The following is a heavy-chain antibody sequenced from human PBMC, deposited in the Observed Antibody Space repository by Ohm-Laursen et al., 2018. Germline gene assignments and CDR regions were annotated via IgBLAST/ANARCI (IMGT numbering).Heavy chain of an antibody. V-gene: IGHV4-59*01. J-gene: IGHJ5*02. CDR1: GGSISSYY. D-gene: IGHD3-3*01. Sequence: GTLSLTCTVSGGSISSYYWSWIRQPPGQGLEWIGYIYYSGSTNYNPSLKSRVTISVDTSKNQFSLKLSSVTAADTAVYYCARVGRITIFGVVRGGWFDPWGQGTLVTVSS. CDR2: IYYSGST. CDR3: ARVGRITIFGVVRGGWFDP.